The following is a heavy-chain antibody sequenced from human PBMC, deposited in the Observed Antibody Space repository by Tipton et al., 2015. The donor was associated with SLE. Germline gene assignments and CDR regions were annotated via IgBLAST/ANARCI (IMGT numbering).Heavy chain of an antibody. CDR3: VRSPGTARAEYFHH. CDR1: GGSFSGCY. D-gene: IGHD1-14*01. Sequence: TLSLTCAVYGGSFSGCYWSWIRQPPGEGLEWIGEINHSGSTNYNPSLKSRVTISVDTSKNQFSLKLNSVTAADTAVYYCVRSPGTARAEYFHHWGQGTLVTVSS. V-gene: IGHV4-34*01. J-gene: IGHJ1*01. CDR2: INHSGST.